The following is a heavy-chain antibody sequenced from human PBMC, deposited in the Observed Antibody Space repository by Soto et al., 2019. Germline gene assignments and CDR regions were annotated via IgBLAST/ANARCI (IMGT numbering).Heavy chain of an antibody. Sequence: SVKVSCKASGGTFSSYAISWVRQAPGQGLEWMGVIIPIFGTTNYAQKFQGRVTITADKSTSTAYMELSSLRSEDTAVYYCAKSREGSSSLYYYYGMDFWGQGTTVTVSS. J-gene: IGHJ6*02. V-gene: IGHV1-69*06. CDR3: AKSREGSSSLYYYYGMDF. D-gene: IGHD6-6*01. CDR1: GGTFSSYA. CDR2: IIPIFGTT.